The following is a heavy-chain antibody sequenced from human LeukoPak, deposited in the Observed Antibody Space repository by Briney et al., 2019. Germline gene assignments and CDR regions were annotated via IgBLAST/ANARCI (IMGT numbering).Heavy chain of an antibody. Sequence: AGRSLRLSCAASGFTFSSYAMSWVRQAPGKGLEWVSTISGGGGRTWYADSVKGRFTISRDNSKNTVDVQLNSLRAEDTAVYYCAKFRGSEKTVIDCWGQGTLVTVSS. J-gene: IGHJ4*02. CDR1: GFTFSSYA. V-gene: IGHV3-23*01. CDR2: ISGGGGRT. CDR3: AKFRGSEKTVIDC. D-gene: IGHD3-16*01.